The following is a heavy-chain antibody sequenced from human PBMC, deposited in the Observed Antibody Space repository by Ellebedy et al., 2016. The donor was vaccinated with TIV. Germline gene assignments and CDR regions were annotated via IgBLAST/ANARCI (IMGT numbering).Heavy chain of an antibody. D-gene: IGHD1-1*01. J-gene: IGHJ4*02. CDR1: GFTFSSYW. CDR3: ASSGILHISLFDY. Sequence: GESLKISXAASGFTFSSYWMSWVRQAPGKGLEWVANIKQDGSEKYYVDSVKGRFTISRDNAKNSLYLQMNSLRAEDTAVYYCASSGILHISLFDYWGQGTLVTVSS. V-gene: IGHV3-7*02. CDR2: IKQDGSEK.